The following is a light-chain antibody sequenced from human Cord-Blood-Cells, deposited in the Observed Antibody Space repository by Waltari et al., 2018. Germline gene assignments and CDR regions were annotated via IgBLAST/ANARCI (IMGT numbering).Light chain of an antibody. CDR3: QQYNNWPFT. V-gene: IGKV3-15*01. Sequence: EIVMTQSPATLSVSPGERATLSCRASQSVSSNLAWYQQKPGQAPRLLIYGASTRATGIPGRFSGSGSGTEFTLTISILQSEDFAVYYCQQYNNWPFTFGPGTKVDIE. CDR2: GAS. CDR1: QSVSSN. J-gene: IGKJ3*01.